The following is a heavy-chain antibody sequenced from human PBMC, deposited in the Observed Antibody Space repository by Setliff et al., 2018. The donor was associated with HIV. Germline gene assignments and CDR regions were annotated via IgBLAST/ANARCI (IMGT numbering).Heavy chain of an antibody. CDR1: GGSVNDFY. CDR2: IHSSGST. V-gene: IGHV4-4*09. CDR3: ATLDHSGGNFLAY. Sequence: LSLTCTVSGGSVNDFYRNWIRQPPGKGPEWIGYIHSSGSTIYNPSLKSRITISLDTSKEQFSLELSSATAADTAVYYCATLDHSGGNFLAYWGQGSLVTVSS. D-gene: IGHD2-21*02. J-gene: IGHJ4*02.